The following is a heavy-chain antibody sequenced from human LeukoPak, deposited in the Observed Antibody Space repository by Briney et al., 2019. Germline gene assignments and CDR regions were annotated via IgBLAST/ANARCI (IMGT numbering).Heavy chain of an antibody. Sequence: GGSLRLSCAASGFTFDDYAMHWVRQAPGKGLEWVSGISWNSGSIGYADSVKGRFTISRDNAKNTLYLQMNSLRAEDTAIYYCARDERLLSFLKWGQGTLVTVSS. CDR1: GFTFDDYA. D-gene: IGHD3-3*01. J-gene: IGHJ4*02. CDR2: ISWNSGSI. CDR3: ARDERLLSFLK. V-gene: IGHV3-9*01.